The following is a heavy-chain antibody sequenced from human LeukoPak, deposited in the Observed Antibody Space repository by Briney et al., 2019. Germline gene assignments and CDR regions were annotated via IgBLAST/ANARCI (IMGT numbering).Heavy chain of an antibody. CDR2: IYYSGST. D-gene: IGHD1-1*01. Sequence: SETLFLTCTVSGGSISSGGYYWSWIRQHPGKGLEWIGYIYYSGSTYYNPSLKSRGTISGDTSKNQFSLKLSSVTAADTAVYYCARSPYGNFDYWGQGTLVTVSS. CDR1: GGSISSGGYY. J-gene: IGHJ4*02. CDR3: ARSPYGNFDY. V-gene: IGHV4-31*03.